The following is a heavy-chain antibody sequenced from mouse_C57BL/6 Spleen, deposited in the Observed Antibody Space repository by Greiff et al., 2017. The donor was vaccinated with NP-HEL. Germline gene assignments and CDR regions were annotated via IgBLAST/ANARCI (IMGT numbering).Heavy chain of an antibody. CDR2: IYPGSGST. Sequence: QVQLQQPGAELVKPGASVKMSCKASGYTFTSYWITWVKQRPGQGLEWIGDIYPGSGSTNYNEKFKSKATLTVDTSSSTAYMQLSSLTSEDSAVYYCARGIYYSKTWFAYWGQGTLVTVSA. J-gene: IGHJ3*01. D-gene: IGHD2-5*01. V-gene: IGHV1-55*01. CDR3: ARGIYYSKTWFAY. CDR1: GYTFTSYW.